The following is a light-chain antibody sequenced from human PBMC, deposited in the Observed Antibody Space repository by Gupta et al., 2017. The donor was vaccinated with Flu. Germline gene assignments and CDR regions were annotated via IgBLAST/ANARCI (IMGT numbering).Light chain of an antibody. CDR3: MQGAHWPWA. J-gene: IGKJ1*01. CDR2: LVS. Sequence: DVVMTQSPLSLSVTLGQPASISCRSSQGLVYSDENTYLHWFQQRPGQSPRRLIYLVSRRESGVPDRISGSGSGTDFTLKISRVEAEDVGVYFCMQGAHWPWAFGQRTTVEIK. V-gene: IGKV2-30*01. CDR1: QGLVYSDENTY.